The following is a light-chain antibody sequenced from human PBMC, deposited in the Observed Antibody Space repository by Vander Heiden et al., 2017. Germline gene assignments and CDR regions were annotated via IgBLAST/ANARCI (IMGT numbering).Light chain of an antibody. V-gene: IGKV1-5*01. Sequence: HLTPSPSTLSASVGDRVTITCRASQSITTWLAWYQQKPGKAPKLLIYDASNIQSRVPARFSGSGSRTDFSLTISSLQPDDLATYYYQQYSNDSPTFGQGTKVEI. CDR3: QQYSNDSPT. CDR1: QSITTW. J-gene: IGKJ1*01. CDR2: DAS.